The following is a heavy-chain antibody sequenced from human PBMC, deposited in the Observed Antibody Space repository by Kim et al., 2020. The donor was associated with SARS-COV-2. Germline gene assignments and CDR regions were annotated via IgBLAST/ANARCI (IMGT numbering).Heavy chain of an antibody. D-gene: IGHD1-26*01. CDR3: ATYYMDV. CDR1: GFAFSRSS. V-gene: IGHV3-23*01. CDR2: IGDSGSGT. Sequence: GGSLRLSCAASGFAFSRSSMTWVRQAPGKGLEWVSSIGDSGSGTYYADSVKGRFTISRDNSKNTLYLQMKSLRADDTAVYFCATYYMDVWVQGTTVTVSS. J-gene: IGHJ6*02.